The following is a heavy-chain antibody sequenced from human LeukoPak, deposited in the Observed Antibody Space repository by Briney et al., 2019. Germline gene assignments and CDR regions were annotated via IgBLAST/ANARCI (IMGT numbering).Heavy chain of an antibody. J-gene: IGHJ4*02. D-gene: IGHD6-19*01. CDR1: GFTFSSYA. CDR3: ARDTSPGSSGWYEVSDY. V-gene: IGHV3-30-3*01. Sequence: GGSLRLSCAASGFTFSSYAMHWVRQAPGKGLEWVAVISYDGSNKYYADSVKGRFTISRDNSKNTLHLQMNSLRAEDTAVYYCARDTSPGSSGWYEVSDYWGQGTLVTVSS. CDR2: ISYDGSNK.